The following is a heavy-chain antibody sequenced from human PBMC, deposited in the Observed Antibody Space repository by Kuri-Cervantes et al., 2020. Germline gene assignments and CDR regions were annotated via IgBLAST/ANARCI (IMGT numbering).Heavy chain of an antibody. D-gene: IGHD6-19*01. Sequence: GGSLRLSCSASGFTFSSSAMNWVRQAPGKGLEWVSYISSSSTIYYADSVKGRFTISRDNAKNSLYLQMNSLRAEDTAVYYCARGYSSGWSWGWGDFDYWGQGTLVTVSS. J-gene: IGHJ4*02. CDR1: GFTFSSSA. CDR3: ARGYSSGWSWGWGDFDY. V-gene: IGHV3-48*01. CDR2: ISSSSTI.